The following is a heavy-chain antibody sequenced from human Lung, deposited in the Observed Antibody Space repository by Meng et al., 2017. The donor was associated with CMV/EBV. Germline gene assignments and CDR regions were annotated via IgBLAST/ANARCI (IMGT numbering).Heavy chain of an antibody. J-gene: IGHJ4*02. Sequence: GESLKISCAASGFTFSDYYMSWIRQAPGKGLEWVSYISSSGTTIYYADSVKGRFTISRDNAKNSLYLQMNSLRDEDTAVYYCARERADYYDTKQTLDYWGLGTLVTVSS. CDR3: ARERADYYDTKQTLDY. CDR1: GFTFSDYY. V-gene: IGHV3-11*01. CDR2: ISSSGTTI. D-gene: IGHD3-22*01.